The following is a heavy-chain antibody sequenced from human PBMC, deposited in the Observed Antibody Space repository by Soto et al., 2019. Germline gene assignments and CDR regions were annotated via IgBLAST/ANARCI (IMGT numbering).Heavy chain of an antibody. Sequence: QVQLQESGPGLVKPSETLSLTCSVPDGSISTYHWSWIRQPAGKGLEWIGRIHTTESSNYNPSFKSRVTMSVDTSKKPLSLKLRSVTAADTAVYYCARDPHYGMDVWGQGTTVTVSS. CDR2: IHTTESS. J-gene: IGHJ6*02. CDR1: DGSISTYH. V-gene: IGHV4-4*07. CDR3: ARDPHYGMDV.